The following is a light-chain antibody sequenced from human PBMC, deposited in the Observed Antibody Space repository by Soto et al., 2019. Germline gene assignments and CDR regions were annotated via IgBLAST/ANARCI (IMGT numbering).Light chain of an antibody. CDR1: SSNIGAGYD. CDR2: GNS. Sequence: QAVVTQPPSVSGAPGQRVTISCTGSSSNIGAGYDVHWYQQLPGTAPKLLIYGNSNRPSGVPDRFSGSKSGTSASLAITGLQAEDEADYYCQSYDSSLSGRVFGRGTKLTVL. J-gene: IGLJ2*01. V-gene: IGLV1-40*01. CDR3: QSYDSSLSGRV.